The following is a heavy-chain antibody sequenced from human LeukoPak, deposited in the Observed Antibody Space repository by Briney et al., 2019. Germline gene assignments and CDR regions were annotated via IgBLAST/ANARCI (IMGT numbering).Heavy chain of an antibody. D-gene: IGHD3-22*01. CDR2: IRYDGSNK. Sequence: PGGSLRLSCAASGFTFSSYGMHWVRQAPGKGLEWVAFIRYDGSNKYYADSVKGRFTISRDNSKNTLYLQMNSLRAEDTAVYYCAKELIVVTGRGAFDIWGQGTMVTVSS. J-gene: IGHJ3*02. CDR3: AKELIVVTGRGAFDI. CDR1: GFTFSSYG. V-gene: IGHV3-30*02.